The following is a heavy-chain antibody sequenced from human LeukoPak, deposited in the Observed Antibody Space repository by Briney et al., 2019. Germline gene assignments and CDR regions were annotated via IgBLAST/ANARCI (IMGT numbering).Heavy chain of an antibody. Sequence: ASVKVSCKASGYTFTGYHMHWVRQAPGQGVEWMGWINPNSGGTNYAQKFQGRVTMTRGTSISTAYMELSRLRSDDTAVYYCARAPLYHLDAFDIWGQGTMVTVSS. J-gene: IGHJ3*02. CDR3: ARAPLYHLDAFDI. CDR2: INPNSGGT. D-gene: IGHD2/OR15-2a*01. CDR1: GYTFTGYH. V-gene: IGHV1-2*02.